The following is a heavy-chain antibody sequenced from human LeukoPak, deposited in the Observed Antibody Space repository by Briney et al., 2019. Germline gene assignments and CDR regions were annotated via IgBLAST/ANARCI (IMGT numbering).Heavy chain of an antibody. J-gene: IGHJ5*02. CDR1: GDSISSRNW. CDR3: ARGGRQWLVRQSNWFDP. D-gene: IGHD6-19*01. CDR2: ISHGGST. V-gene: IGHV4-4*02. Sequence: SETLSLTCAVSGDSISSRNWWSWVRQPPGKGLDWIGEISHGGSTNYNPSLKSRVTISVDTSKNQFSLKLSSVTAADTAVYYCARGGRQWLVRQSNWFDPWGQGTLVTVSS.